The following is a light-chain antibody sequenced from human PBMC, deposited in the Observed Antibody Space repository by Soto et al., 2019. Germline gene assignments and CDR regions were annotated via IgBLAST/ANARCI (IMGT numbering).Light chain of an antibody. CDR1: QSVSSNY. CDR3: QHYGRSPPSWT. J-gene: IGKJ1*01. V-gene: IGKV3-20*01. Sequence: EIVLTQSPGTLSLSPGERATLSCRASQSVSSNYLAWYQQKPGQPPRLLISDASSRATGIPDRFSGSGSGTDFTLTISGLEPEDFAVYYCQHYGRSPPSWTFGHGTKVEIK. CDR2: DAS.